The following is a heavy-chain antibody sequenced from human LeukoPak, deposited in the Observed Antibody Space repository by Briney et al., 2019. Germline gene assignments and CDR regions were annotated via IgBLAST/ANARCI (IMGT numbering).Heavy chain of an antibody. J-gene: IGHJ4*02. Sequence: ASVKLSCKAPGYTFTNYYLHWVRQAPGQGLEWMGIINPSGDSTIYAQKFQGRVTMTRDTSTSTVHMELSSLRSEDTAVYYCASDHPDRYFDYWGRGTLVTVSS. CDR3: ASDHPDRYFDY. CDR1: GYTFTNYY. CDR2: INPSGDST. D-gene: IGHD1-14*01. V-gene: IGHV1-46*01.